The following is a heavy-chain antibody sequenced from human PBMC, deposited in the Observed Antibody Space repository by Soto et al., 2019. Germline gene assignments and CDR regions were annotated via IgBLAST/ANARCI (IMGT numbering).Heavy chain of an antibody. CDR1: GVSISGSRYY. CDR2: IYYSGST. CDR3: ARGGIPPSGYGIAYAMDV. V-gene: IGHV4-39*01. J-gene: IGHJ6*02. D-gene: IGHD1-26*01. Sequence: SETLSLTCTVSGVSISGSRYYWGWIRQPPGRGLEWVGNIYYSGSTYYTPALKSRVTLSVDTSKNQFSLNLNSVTAADTAVYYCARGGIPPSGYGIAYAMDVWGQGTTVTVSS.